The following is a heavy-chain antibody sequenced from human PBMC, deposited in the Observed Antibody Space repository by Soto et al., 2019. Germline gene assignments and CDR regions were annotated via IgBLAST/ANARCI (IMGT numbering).Heavy chain of an antibody. CDR3: ARAGLEPANAFDV. CDR2: ISGSGSYI. Sequence: SLRLSCTASGFIFSSYTINWVRQAPGKGLEWVSSISGSGSYIYIADSMKGRITISRDNAQNSVHLQMNSLRVEDTAVYYCARAGLEPANAFDVWGQGTKVTVSS. V-gene: IGHV3-21*06. D-gene: IGHD2-2*01. CDR1: GFIFSSYT. J-gene: IGHJ3*01.